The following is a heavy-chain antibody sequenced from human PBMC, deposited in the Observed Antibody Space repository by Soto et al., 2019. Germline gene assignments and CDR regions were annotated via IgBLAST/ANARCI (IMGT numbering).Heavy chain of an antibody. V-gene: IGHV4-31*03. CDR1: GGSISSGGYY. Sequence: PSETLSLTCTVSGGSISSGGYYWSWIRQHPGKGLEWIGYIYYSGSTYYNPSLKSRVTISVDTSKNQFSLKLSSVTAADTAVYYCASERNGISYGMDVWGQGTTVTVSS. D-gene: IGHD1-1*01. CDR3: ASERNGISYGMDV. CDR2: IYYSGST. J-gene: IGHJ6*02.